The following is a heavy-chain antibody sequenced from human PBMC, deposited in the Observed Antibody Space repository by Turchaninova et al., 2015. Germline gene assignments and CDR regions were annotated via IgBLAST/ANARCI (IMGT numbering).Heavy chain of an antibody. CDR3: AKDDSSGWLGGGLFED. CDR2: ISLDGSKE. D-gene: IGHD6-25*01. Sequence: QGQVVESGGGVVQPGRSLRLSCAASGFTFCSYGMHWVRQAPGKGLEWLAIISLDGSKEDYADSVKGRFTISRDNSKNTLYLQMSSLRAEDTAVYYCAKDDSSGWLGGGLFEDWGQGTLVTVSS. J-gene: IGHJ4*02. CDR1: GFTFCSYG. V-gene: IGHV3-30*18.